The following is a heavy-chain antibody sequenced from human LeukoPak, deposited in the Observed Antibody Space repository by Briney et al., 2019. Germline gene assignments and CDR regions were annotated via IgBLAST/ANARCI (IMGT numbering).Heavy chain of an antibody. J-gene: IGHJ4*02. D-gene: IGHD1-26*01. CDR3: ARVFDHRSHWEGADY. CDR2: INPSGGST. V-gene: IGHV1-46*01. Sequence: GASVKVSCKASGYTFTSYYMHWVRQAPGQGLEWMGIINPSGGSTSYAQKFQGRVTMTRDMSTSTVYMELSSLRSEDMAVYYCARVFDHRSHWEGADYWGQGTLVTVSS. CDR1: GYTFTSYY.